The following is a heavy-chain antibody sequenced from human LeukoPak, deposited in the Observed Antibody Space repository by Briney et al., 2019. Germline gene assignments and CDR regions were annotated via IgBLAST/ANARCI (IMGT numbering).Heavy chain of an antibody. Sequence: PGGSLRLSCAASGFTFSSYGMFWVRQAPGKGLEWVAVISYDGISKYYADSVKGRFTISRDNSKNTLYLQMNSLRAEDTAVYYCAEASLDTDWGVFDYWGQGTLVTVSS. V-gene: IGHV3-30*18. D-gene: IGHD7-27*01. CDR1: GFTFSSYG. CDR3: AEASLDTDWGVFDY. J-gene: IGHJ4*02. CDR2: ISYDGISK.